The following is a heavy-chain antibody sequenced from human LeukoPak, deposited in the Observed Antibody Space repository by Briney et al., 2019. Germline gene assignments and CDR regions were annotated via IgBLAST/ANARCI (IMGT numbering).Heavy chain of an antibody. V-gene: IGHV3-74*01. D-gene: IGHD1-26*01. J-gene: IGHJ4*02. Sequence: PGGSLRLSCAASGFTFSSYWMHWVRQAPRKGLVWVSRINSDGTTTTYADSVKGRFTISRDNAKSMVYLQMNSLRAEDTAVYYCAKDVGGTIWGQGTLVTVSS. CDR3: AKDVGGTI. CDR1: GFTFSSYW. CDR2: INSDGTTT.